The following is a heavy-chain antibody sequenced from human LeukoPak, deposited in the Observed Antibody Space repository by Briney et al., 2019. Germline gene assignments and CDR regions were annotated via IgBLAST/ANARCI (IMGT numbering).Heavy chain of an antibody. J-gene: IGHJ5*02. CDR1: GFTFSSYT. CDR3: ARHDVAWNDVYWFDP. CDR2: ISRSGNAI. Sequence: AESLTLSCAASGFTFSSYTMNWVRQAPGKGLEWVSSISRSGNAINYADSGKGRFTISRDNANNSLSLQMSSLRAEDTAVYYCARHDVAWNDVYWFDPWGQGTLVTVSS. D-gene: IGHD1-1*01. V-gene: IGHV3-21*01.